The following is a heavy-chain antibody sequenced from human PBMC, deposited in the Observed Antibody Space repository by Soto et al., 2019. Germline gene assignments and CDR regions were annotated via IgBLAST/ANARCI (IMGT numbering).Heavy chain of an antibody. CDR3: ARYRRDAYPRSY. J-gene: IGHJ4*02. CDR1: GFTVSSNY. CDR2: IYSGGST. D-gene: IGHD2-2*01. Sequence: EVQLVESGGGLVQPGGSLRLSCAASGFTVSSNYMSWVRQAPGKGLEWVSVIYSGGSTYYADSVKGGFTISRDNSKNTLELQMSSLRAEVTAVYYGARYRRDAYPRSYWGQGALVTVST. V-gene: IGHV3-66*01.